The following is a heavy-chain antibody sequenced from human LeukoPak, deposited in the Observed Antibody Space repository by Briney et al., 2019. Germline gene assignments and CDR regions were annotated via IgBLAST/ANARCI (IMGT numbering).Heavy chain of an antibody. CDR1: GYTFTDSF. J-gene: IGHJ4*02. V-gene: IGHV1-2*06. Sequence: ASEKVSCKASGYTFTDSFIHWVRQAPGQGPEWMGRMNANSGVTMYAQTLQDRVTITRDTSISTAYMELSRLTSDDTALYYCARDLSSTSNWEFDYWGQGTLVTVSS. D-gene: IGHD7-27*01. CDR2: MNANSGVT. CDR3: ARDLSSTSNWEFDY.